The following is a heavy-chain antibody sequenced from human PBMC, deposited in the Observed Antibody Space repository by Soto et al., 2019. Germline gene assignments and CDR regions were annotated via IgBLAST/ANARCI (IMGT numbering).Heavy chain of an antibody. Sequence: EAHLVESGGGLVQPGRSLRLSCVASGFTFDDYAIHWVRQAPGKGLEWVSGISWNGAATGYADSVKGRFTISRDNAKNSLYLQMSSLSTEDTSIYYCANLPLYGSGFDCWGQGTLVTVSS. CDR1: GFTFDDYA. CDR3: ANLPLYGSGFDC. D-gene: IGHD3-10*01. CDR2: ISWNGAAT. J-gene: IGHJ4*02. V-gene: IGHV3-9*01.